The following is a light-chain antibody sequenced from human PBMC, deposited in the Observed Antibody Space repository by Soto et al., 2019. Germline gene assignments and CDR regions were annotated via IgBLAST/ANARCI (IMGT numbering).Light chain of an antibody. Sequence: EIFMTQSPATLSLSPGEIASLSCRASQSVSSNLAWYQQKPGQAPRLLIYGASTRATGIPARFSGSGSGTEFTLTISSLQSEDFAVYYCQQYNNWYTFGQGTKVDIK. V-gene: IGKV3-15*01. CDR1: QSVSSN. J-gene: IGKJ2*01. CDR3: QQYNNWYT. CDR2: GAS.